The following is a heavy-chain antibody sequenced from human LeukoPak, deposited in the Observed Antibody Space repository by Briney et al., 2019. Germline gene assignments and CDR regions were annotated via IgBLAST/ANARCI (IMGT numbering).Heavy chain of an antibody. J-gene: IGHJ5*02. Sequence: SETLSLTCAVYGGSFSGYYWSWIRHPPGKGLEWIGEINHSGSTNYNPSLKCRVTISVDTSKNQFSLKLSSVTAADTAVYYCARLITMIVVVIRIACFDAWGQGTLVTVS. CDR3: ARLITMIVVVIRIACFDA. V-gene: IGHV4-34*01. CDR1: GGSFSGYY. CDR2: INHSGST. D-gene: IGHD3-22*01.